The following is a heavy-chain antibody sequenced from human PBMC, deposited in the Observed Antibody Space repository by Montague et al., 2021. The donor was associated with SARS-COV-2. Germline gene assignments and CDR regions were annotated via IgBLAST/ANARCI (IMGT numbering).Heavy chain of an antibody. J-gene: IGHJ5*02. CDR3: ARVDSSRCGGRGGDGFDP. D-gene: IGHD1-26*01. CDR1: GGSISNYH. CDR2: IDHSGNT. Sequence: SETLSLTCTVSGGSISNYHWNWIRQPPGKGLEWIGYIDHSGNTNYNPSLKSRVTISIDTSNNQFSLKLHSVTAADTAVYYCARVDSSRCGGRGGDGFDPWGQGTLVTVSS. V-gene: IGHV4-59*13.